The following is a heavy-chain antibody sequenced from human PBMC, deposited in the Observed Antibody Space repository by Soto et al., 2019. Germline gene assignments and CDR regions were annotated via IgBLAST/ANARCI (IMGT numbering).Heavy chain of an antibody. D-gene: IGHD2-2*02. Sequence: PGGSLRLSCAASGFTFSSYAMHWVRQAPGKGLEWVAVISYDGSNKYYADSVKGRFTISRDNSKNTLYLQMNSRRAEDTAVYYCARDLVVVPAAIIHYYYDYGMDVWGQGTTVTVSS. J-gene: IGHJ6*02. CDR3: ARDLVVVPAAIIHYYYDYGMDV. V-gene: IGHV3-30-3*01. CDR2: ISYDGSNK. CDR1: GFTFSSYA.